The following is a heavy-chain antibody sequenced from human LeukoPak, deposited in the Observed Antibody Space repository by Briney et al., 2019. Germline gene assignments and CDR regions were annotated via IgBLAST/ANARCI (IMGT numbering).Heavy chain of an antibody. CDR1: GFTFSDYG. D-gene: IGHD2-15*01. J-gene: IGHJ4*02. Sequence: PGGSLRLSCTTSGFTFSDYGMHWVRQAPGKGLEWVAVIWYDGSKKYYSDSVKGRFTVSRDNSKNTLSLQMNSLRAEDTAVYYCVKDSGGNYFDYWGQGTLVTVSS. V-gene: IGHV3-33*06. CDR2: IWYDGSKK. CDR3: VKDSGGNYFDY.